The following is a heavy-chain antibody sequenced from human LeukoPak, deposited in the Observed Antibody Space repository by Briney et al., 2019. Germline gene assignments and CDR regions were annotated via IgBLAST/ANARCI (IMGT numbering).Heavy chain of an antibody. Sequence: PSETLSLTCTVSGGSISSGDYYWSWIRQPPGKGLEWIGYIYYSGSTYYNPSLKSRVTISVDTSMNQFSLRLSSVTAADTAVYHCARGDSSGYYKWFDPWGQGTLVTVSS. J-gene: IGHJ5*02. V-gene: IGHV4-30-4*01. CDR3: ARGDSSGYYKWFDP. CDR1: GGSISSGDYY. D-gene: IGHD3-22*01. CDR2: IYYSGST.